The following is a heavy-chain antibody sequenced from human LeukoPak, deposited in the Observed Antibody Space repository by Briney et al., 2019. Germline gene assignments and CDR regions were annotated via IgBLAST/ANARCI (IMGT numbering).Heavy chain of an antibody. CDR1: GFTFSSHG. V-gene: IGHV3-30*02. CDR2: IRYDGSNK. J-gene: IGHJ4*02. Sequence: GGSLRLSCAASGFTFSSHGMHWVRQAPGKGLEWVAFIRYDGSNKYYAESVKGRFTIPRDNSKNTLYLEMNSLRAEDTAVYYCAKAYSSASYYVDYWGQGILVTVSS. D-gene: IGHD3-22*01. CDR3: AKAYSSASYYVDY.